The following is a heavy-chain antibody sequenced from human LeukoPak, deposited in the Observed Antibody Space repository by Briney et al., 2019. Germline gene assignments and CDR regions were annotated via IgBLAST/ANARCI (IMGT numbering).Heavy chain of an antibody. CDR3: ARDQVGYSSGWYGLDV. CDR2: INTDNGNT. J-gene: IGHJ6*02. V-gene: IGHV1-18*01. Sequence: GASVKVSCKASGYTYTTDGISWVRQAPGQGLEWMGWINTDNGNTNYAQKVQGRVTMTTDTSTSAAYMELRSLRSDDTAVYYCARDQVGYSSGWYGLDVWGQGTTVTVSS. CDR1: GYTYTTDG. D-gene: IGHD6-19*01.